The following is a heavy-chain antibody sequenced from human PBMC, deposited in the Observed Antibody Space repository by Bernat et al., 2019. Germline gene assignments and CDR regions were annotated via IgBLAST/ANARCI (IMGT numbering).Heavy chain of an antibody. V-gene: IGHV3-33*01. J-gene: IGHJ4*02. D-gene: IGHD1-26*01. CDR3: ARNSGSYYGVDY. CDR2: IWYDGSNK. Sequence: QVQLVESGGGVVQPGRSLRLSCAASGFTFSSYGMHWVRQAPGKGLEWVAVIWYDGSNKYYADSVKGRFTISRDNSKNTLYLKMNSLRAEDTAVYYCARNSGSYYGVDYWGQGTLVTVAS. CDR1: GFTFSSYG.